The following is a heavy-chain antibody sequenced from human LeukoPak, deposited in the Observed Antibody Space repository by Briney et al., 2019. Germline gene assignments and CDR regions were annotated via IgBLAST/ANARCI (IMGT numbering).Heavy chain of an antibody. D-gene: IGHD3-16*02. V-gene: IGHV1-18*01. CDR2: ISAYNGNT. CDR3: AKDAEGHFYDYIWGSYLIHIDY. CDR1: GYTFTSYG. J-gene: IGHJ4*02. Sequence: ASVKVSCKASGYTFTSYGISWVRQAPGQGLEWMGWISAYNGNTNYAQKLQGRVTMTTDTSTSTAYMELRSLRSDDTAVYYCAKDAEGHFYDYIWGSYLIHIDYWGQGTLVTVSS.